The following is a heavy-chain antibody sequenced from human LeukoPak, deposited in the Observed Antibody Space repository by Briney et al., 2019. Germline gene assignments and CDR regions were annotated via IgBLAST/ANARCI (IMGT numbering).Heavy chain of an antibody. Sequence: SETLSLTCAVYGGSFSDYSWSRIRQPPGKGLEWIGEIHHSGSTKYNPSLKSRVSISVDTSKNQFSLKLSSVTAADTAVYYCARGHYYGSGSDVWGKGTTVTVSS. CDR3: ARGHYYGSGSDV. CDR2: IHHSGST. J-gene: IGHJ6*04. V-gene: IGHV4-34*01. CDR1: GGSFSDYS. D-gene: IGHD3-10*01.